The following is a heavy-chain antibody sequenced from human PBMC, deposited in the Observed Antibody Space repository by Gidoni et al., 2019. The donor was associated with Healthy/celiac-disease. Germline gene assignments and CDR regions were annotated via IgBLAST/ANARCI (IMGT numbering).Heavy chain of an antibody. J-gene: IGHJ4*02. CDR2: ISWNSGSI. D-gene: IGHD3-16*02. Sequence: EVQLVESGGGLVQPGRSLRLSCAASGFPFDDYAMHWVRQAPGKGLEWVSGISWNSGSIGYADSVKGRFTISRDNAKNSLYLQMNSLRAEDTALYYCVRTYDYVWGSYRDWGQGTLVTVSS. CDR1: GFPFDDYA. CDR3: VRTYDYVWGSYRD. V-gene: IGHV3-9*01.